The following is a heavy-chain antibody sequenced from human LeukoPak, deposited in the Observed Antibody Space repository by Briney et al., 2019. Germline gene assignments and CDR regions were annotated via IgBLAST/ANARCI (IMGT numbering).Heavy chain of an antibody. CDR2: IYSGGST. CDR3: ARGPLWLTFDY. D-gene: IGHD3-22*01. Sequence: PGGSLRLSCAASGFTVSSNYMSWVRRAPGKGLEWVSVIYSGGSTYYADSVKGRFTISRDNSKNTLYLQMNSLRAEDTAVYYCARGPLWLTFDYWGQGTLVTVSS. J-gene: IGHJ4*02. CDR1: GFTVSSNY. V-gene: IGHV3-53*01.